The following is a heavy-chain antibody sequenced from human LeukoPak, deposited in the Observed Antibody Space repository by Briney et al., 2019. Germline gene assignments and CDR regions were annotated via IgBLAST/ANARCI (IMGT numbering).Heavy chain of an antibody. J-gene: IGHJ6*02. CDR2: IRAYNGNT. Sequence: ASVKVSCKASGFTFTNYGLTWVRQAPGQGLEWMGWIRAYNGNTNDAQKLQGRVTMTTDTSTSTAYMELTSLRSDDTAVYYCARGVRDGMDVWGQGTTVTVSS. D-gene: IGHD3-10*01. V-gene: IGHV1-18*01. CDR1: GFTFTNYG. CDR3: ARGVRDGMDV.